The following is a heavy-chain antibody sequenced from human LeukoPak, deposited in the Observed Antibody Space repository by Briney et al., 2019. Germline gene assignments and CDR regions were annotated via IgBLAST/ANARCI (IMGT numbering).Heavy chain of an antibody. CDR1: GFTFSDYR. J-gene: IGHJ6*03. V-gene: IGHV3-7*01. D-gene: IGHD2-8*01. CDR3: ARCSNAYYYYMDV. CDR2: IKEDGGEK. Sequence: GGSLRLSCGGSGFTFSDYRMTWVRQAPGKGLEWVANIKEDGGEKYYVDSVKGRFTMSRDNAKNSLYLQMNSLRAGDTAVYYCARCSNAYYYYMDVWGKGTTVTVSS.